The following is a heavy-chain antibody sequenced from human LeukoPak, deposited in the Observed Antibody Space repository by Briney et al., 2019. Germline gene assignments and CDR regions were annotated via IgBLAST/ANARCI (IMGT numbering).Heavy chain of an antibody. Sequence: ASVKVSCKASGGTFSSYAISWVRQAPGQGLEWMGGIIPIFGTANYAQKFQGRVTITADESTSTAYMELSSLRSEDTAVYYCARGRTVYAISSNWFDPWGQGTLVTVSS. CDR3: ARGRTVYAISSNWFDP. D-gene: IGHD2-8*01. CDR2: IIPIFGTA. J-gene: IGHJ5*02. V-gene: IGHV1-69*13. CDR1: GGTFSSYA.